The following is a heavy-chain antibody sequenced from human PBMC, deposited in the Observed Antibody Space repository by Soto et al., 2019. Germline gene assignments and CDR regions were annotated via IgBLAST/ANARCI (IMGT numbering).Heavy chain of an antibody. J-gene: IGHJ6*02. V-gene: IGHV4-30-4*01. CDR1: GGSISSEYYH. CDR3: AREDDGGDRDYYGLDV. Sequence: PSETLSLTCTVSGGSISSEYYHWTWIRQAPGKGLEWIGYIHYSGSVHYNPSLQSRLTMSVDTSKNLFSLNLSSVTAADTAVYFCAREDDGGDRDYYGLDVWGQGTTVTVSS. CDR2: IHYSGSV. D-gene: IGHD2-21*02.